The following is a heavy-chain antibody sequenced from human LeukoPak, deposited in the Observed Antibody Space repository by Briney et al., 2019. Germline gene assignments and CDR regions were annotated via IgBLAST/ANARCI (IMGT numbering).Heavy chain of an antibody. CDR3: ARSSSSGWGFRFDP. CDR1: GGSFSGYY. D-gene: IGHD6-19*01. Sequence: SETLSLTCAVYGGSFSGYYWSWIRQPPGKGLEWIGEINHSGSTNYNPSLKSRVTISVDTSKDQFSLKLSSVTAADTAVYYCARSSSSGWGFRFDPWGQGTLVTVSS. J-gene: IGHJ5*02. CDR2: INHSGST. V-gene: IGHV4-34*01.